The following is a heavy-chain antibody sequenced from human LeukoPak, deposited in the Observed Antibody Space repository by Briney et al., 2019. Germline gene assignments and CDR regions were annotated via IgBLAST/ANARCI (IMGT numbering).Heavy chain of an antibody. CDR1: GGSISSYY. Sequence: SETLSLTCTVSGGSISSYYWSWIRQPAGKGLEWIGYIYYSGSTNYNPSLKSRVTISVDTSKNQFSLKLSSVTAADTAVYYCARHVGATLLFDYWGQGTLVTVSS. D-gene: IGHD1-26*01. V-gene: IGHV4-59*08. CDR2: IYYSGST. J-gene: IGHJ4*02. CDR3: ARHVGATLLFDY.